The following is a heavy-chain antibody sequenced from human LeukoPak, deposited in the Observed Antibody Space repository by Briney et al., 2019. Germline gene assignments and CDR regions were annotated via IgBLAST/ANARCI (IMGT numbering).Heavy chain of an antibody. V-gene: IGHV3-64*01. J-gene: IGHJ4*02. CDR2: ISAYGGTT. CDR1: GFTFKSYT. CDR3: ARGGGYCGATDCYGIDY. D-gene: IGHD2-15*01. Sequence: GGSLRLSCAASGFTFKSYTIHWVRQAPGKGLEYISTISAYGGTTYYASSVKGRFTISRDNSKNTLYLQMGSLRAEDMAVYYCARGGGYCGATDCYGIDYWGQGTLVTVSS.